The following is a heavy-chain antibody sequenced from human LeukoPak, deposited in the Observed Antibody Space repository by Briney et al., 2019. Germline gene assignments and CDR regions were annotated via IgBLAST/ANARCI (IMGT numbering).Heavy chain of an antibody. J-gene: IGHJ3*02. V-gene: IGHV3-7*01. CDR2: IKQDGSEK. CDR3: ARDIVATFSDAFDI. D-gene: IGHD5-12*01. Sequence: GSLRLSCAASGFTFCSYWMSWVRQAPGKGLEWGANIKQDGSEKYYVDSVKGRFTISRDNAKNSLYLQMNSLRAEDTAVYYCARDIVATFSDAFDIWGQGTMVTVSS. CDR1: GFTFCSYW.